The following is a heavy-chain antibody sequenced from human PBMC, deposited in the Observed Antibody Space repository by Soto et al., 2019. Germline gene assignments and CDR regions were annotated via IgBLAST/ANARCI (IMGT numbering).Heavy chain of an antibody. Sequence: QVQLQESGPGLVKPSETLSLTCTVSGGSVSSGSYYWSWIRQPPGKGLEWIGYIYYSGSTNYNPSLKSRVTISVDTSKNQFSLKLSSVTAADTAVYYCARAVWNDPVPDAFDIWGQGTMVTVSS. CDR2: IYYSGST. CDR3: ARAVWNDPVPDAFDI. CDR1: GGSVSSGSYY. D-gene: IGHD1-1*01. V-gene: IGHV4-61*01. J-gene: IGHJ3*02.